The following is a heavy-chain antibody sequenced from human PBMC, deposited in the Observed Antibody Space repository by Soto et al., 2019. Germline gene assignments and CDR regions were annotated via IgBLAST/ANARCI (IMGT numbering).Heavy chain of an antibody. V-gene: IGHV4-31*03. D-gene: IGHD3-3*01. CDR2: IYYSGST. CDR3: AREAHYDFWSGYSSGLFDY. J-gene: IGHJ4*02. Sequence: PSATLSLTCTVSGGSISSGGYYWSWIRQHPGKGLEWIGYIYYSGSTYYNPSLKSRVTISVDTSKNQFSLKLSSLTAGDTAVYFCAREAHYDFWSGYSSGLFDYWGQGTLVTVSS. CDR1: GGSISSGGYY.